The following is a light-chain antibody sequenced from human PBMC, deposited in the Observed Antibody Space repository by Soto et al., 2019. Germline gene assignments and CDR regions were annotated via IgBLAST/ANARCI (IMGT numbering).Light chain of an antibody. CDR2: DDN. Sequence: QSAMTQPPSVSAAPGQKVTISCSGSSSNIGGNSVSWYQQLPGTAPKLLIYDDNKRPSGIPDRFSGSKSGTSATLGITGFQTGDEADYYCGLFTSSATWVFGGGTKLTVL. J-gene: IGLJ3*02. CDR3: GLFTSSATWV. CDR1: SSNIGGNS. V-gene: IGLV1-51*01.